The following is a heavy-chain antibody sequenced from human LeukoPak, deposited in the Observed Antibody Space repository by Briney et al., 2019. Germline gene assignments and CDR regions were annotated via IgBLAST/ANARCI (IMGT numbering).Heavy chain of an antibody. CDR2: LYSGGRT. J-gene: IGHJ4*02. CDR1: GFTVRSNY. V-gene: IGHV3-53*05. Sequence: GGSLRLSCAASGFTVRSNYMNWVRQAPGKGLEWVSVLYSGGRTDYADSVKGRFTISRDDSKTTVYLQMNSLKSEDAAMYYCTTERPYFDNWGQGTLVTVSS. CDR3: TTERPYFDN.